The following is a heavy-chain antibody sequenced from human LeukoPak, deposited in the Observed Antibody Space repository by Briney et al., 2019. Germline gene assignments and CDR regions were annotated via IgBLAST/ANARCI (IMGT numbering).Heavy chain of an antibody. V-gene: IGHV1-18*01. CDR3: ARSHLAYCGGDCYSFDY. Sequence: ASVKVSCKASGYTFTSYGISWVRQAPGQGLEWMGWISAYNGNTNYAQKLQGRVTMTTDTSTSTAYMELRSLRSDDTAVYYCARSHLAYCGGDCYSFDYWGQGTLVTVSS. CDR2: ISAYNGNT. J-gene: IGHJ4*02. CDR1: GYTFTSYG. D-gene: IGHD2-21*02.